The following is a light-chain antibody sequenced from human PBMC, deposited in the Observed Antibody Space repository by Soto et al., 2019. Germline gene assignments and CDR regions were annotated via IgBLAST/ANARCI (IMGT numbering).Light chain of an antibody. Sequence: QSVLTQPASVSGSPGQSITISCTGTSSDIGSYDFVSWYQQHPDKAPKLMIYDVSNRPSGVSDRFSGSKSDNTASLTISGLQAEDEADYYCSSYTNTTPLVVFGGGTKLTVL. CDR2: DVS. J-gene: IGLJ2*01. V-gene: IGLV2-14*03. CDR1: SSDIGSYDF. CDR3: SSYTNTTPLVV.